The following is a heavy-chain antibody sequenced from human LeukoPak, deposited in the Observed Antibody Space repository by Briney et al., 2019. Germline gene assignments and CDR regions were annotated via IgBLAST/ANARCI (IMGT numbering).Heavy chain of an antibody. D-gene: IGHD3-3*01. CDR1: GYSISSGYY. V-gene: IGHV4-38-2*02. Sequence: SETLSLTCTVSGYSISSGYYWGWIRQPPGKGLEWIGNIYHSGNTYYNPSLKSRVTISVDTSKNHFSLKLSSVTAADTAIYYCARIYYDFEFDFWGQGTLVTVSS. J-gene: IGHJ4*02. CDR3: ARIYYDFEFDF. CDR2: IYHSGNT.